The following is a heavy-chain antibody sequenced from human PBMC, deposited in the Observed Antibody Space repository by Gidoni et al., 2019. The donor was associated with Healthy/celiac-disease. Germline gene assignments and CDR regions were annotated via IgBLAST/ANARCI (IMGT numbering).Heavy chain of an antibody. Sequence: QVQLVESGGGVVQPGRSLRLSCAASGFTFSSYAMHWVRQAPGKGLEWVAVISYDGSNKYYADPVKGRFTISRDNSKNTLYLQMNSLRAEDTAVYYCARAPSWPPAPFDYWGQGTLVTVSS. CDR2: ISYDGSNK. J-gene: IGHJ4*02. D-gene: IGHD2-2*01. CDR3: ARAPSWPPAPFDY. CDR1: GFTFSSYA. V-gene: IGHV3-30*04.